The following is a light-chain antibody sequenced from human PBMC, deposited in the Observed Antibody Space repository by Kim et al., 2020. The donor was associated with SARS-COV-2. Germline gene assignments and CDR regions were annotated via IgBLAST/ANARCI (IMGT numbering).Light chain of an antibody. CDR3: QAWDSSTAV. J-gene: IGLJ3*02. CDR1: KLGDKY. CDR2: QDS. V-gene: IGLV3-1*01. Sequence: GPQGRTAGSTCSGDKLGDKYACWYQQKPGQSPVLVIYQDSKRPSGIPERFSGSNSGNTATLTISGTQAMDEADYYCQAWDSSTAVFGGGTQLTVL.